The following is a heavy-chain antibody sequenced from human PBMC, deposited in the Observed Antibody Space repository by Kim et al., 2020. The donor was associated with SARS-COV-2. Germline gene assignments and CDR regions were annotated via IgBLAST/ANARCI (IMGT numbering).Heavy chain of an antibody. CDR3: STHNY. CDR1: GFTFSSSW. J-gene: IGHJ4*02. V-gene: IGHV3-7*01. CDR2: INRDGSGQ. Sequence: GGSLRLSCSASGFTFSSSWMTWVRQAPGKGLEWVGNINRDGSGQNYVGSLRGRFTISRSNTRNSLYLQIESLRAEDTAVYYCSTHNYSGQGTLFTFSS.